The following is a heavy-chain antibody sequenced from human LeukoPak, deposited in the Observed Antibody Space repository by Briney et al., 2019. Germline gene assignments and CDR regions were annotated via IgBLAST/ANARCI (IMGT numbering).Heavy chain of an antibody. Sequence: GGFLRLSCAVSGLLVSSNPMIWVRQAPGKGLEWVSILNSGGNTYYADSVTGRFTISRDNFKNTLYLQMNSLRVEDTAVYYCEALTDYWGQGTLVTVSS. CDR1: GLLVSSNP. J-gene: IGHJ4*02. V-gene: IGHV3-53*01. CDR3: EALTDY. CDR2: LNSGGNT.